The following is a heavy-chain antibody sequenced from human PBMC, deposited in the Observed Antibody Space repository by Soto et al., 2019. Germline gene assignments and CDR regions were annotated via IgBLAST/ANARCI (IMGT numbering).Heavy chain of an antibody. J-gene: IGHJ6*02. CDR2: IDPGDSDT. D-gene: IGHD3-10*01. V-gene: IGHV5-51*01. CDR3: AARVGSSPLYYYGVDV. Sequence: PGESLKISCNGSGYRFTNYWIGWVRQMPGKGLEWMGIIDPGDSDTRYSPSFQGQVTISVDKSISTAYLQWSSLKASDTAMYYCAARVGSSPLYYYGVDVWGRGTTVTVSS. CDR1: GYRFTNYW.